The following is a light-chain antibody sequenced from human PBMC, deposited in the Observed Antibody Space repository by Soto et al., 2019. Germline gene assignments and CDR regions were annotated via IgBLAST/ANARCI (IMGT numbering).Light chain of an antibody. Sequence: QSALTQPASVSGSPGQSITISCTGTSNNVRSYNLVSWYQQHPAEAPKLVIFEIIKRPSGVFNRFSGSKSDNTASLTISGLQAEDEADYYCCSYADSSTLVFGGGTKLTVL. CDR3: CSYADSSTLV. J-gene: IGLJ2*01. V-gene: IGLV2-23*02. CDR2: EII. CDR1: SNNVRSYNL.